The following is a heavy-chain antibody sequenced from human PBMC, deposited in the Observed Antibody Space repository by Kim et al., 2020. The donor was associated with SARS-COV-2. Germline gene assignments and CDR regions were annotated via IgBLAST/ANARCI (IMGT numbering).Heavy chain of an antibody. CDR1: GGTFSSYA. CDR2: IIPIFGTA. J-gene: IGHJ3*02. V-gene: IGHV1-69*13. CDR3: ARRGYYYDSSGFSAFDI. D-gene: IGHD3-22*01. Sequence: SVKVSCKASGGTFSSYAISWVRQAPGQGLEWMGGIIPIFGTANYAQKFQGRVTITADESTSTAYMELSSLRSEDTAVYYCARRGYYYDSSGFSAFDIWGKGTMVTVSS.